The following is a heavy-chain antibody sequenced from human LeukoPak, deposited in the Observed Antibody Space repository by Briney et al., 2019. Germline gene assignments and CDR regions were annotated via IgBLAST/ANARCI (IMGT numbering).Heavy chain of an antibody. CDR1: GGSISSYY. CDR2: IYYSGST. J-gene: IGHJ4*02. CDR3: ASQGRLLWFGELPI. D-gene: IGHD3-10*01. V-gene: IGHV4-59*01. Sequence: SETLSLTCTVSGGSISSYYWSWIRQPPGKGLEWIGYIYYSGSTNYNPSLKSRVTISVDSSKNQFSLKLSSVTAADTAVYYCASQGRLLWFGELPIWGQGTLVTVSS.